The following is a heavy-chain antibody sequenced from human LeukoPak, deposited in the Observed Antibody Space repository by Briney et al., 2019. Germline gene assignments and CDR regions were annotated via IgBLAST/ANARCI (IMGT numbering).Heavy chain of an antibody. CDR1: GYTFTSYY. CDR2: INPSGGST. Sequence: ASVKVSCTASGYTFTSYYMHWERQAPGQGLEWMGIINPSGGSTSYAQKFQGRVTTTRDTSTSTVYMELSSLRSEDTAVYYCARGEEEAVAGTWGQGTLVTVSS. J-gene: IGHJ5*02. V-gene: IGHV1-46*01. CDR3: ARGEEEAVAGT. D-gene: IGHD6-19*01.